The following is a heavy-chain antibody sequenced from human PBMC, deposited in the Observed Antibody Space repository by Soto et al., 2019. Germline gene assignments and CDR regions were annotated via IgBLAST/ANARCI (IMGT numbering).Heavy chain of an antibody. CDR2: IIPIFGTA. J-gene: IGHJ5*02. Sequence: GASVKVSCKTSGGTFSSYAISWVRQAPGQGLEWMGGIIPIFGTANYAQKFQGRVTITADESTSTAYMELSSLRSEDTAVYYCASRWKHWFDPWGQGTLVTVSS. V-gene: IGHV1-69*13. D-gene: IGHD1-1*01. CDR1: GGTFSSYA. CDR3: ASRWKHWFDP.